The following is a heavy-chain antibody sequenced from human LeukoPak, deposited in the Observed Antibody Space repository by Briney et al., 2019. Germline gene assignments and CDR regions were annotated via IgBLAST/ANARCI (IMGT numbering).Heavy chain of an antibody. V-gene: IGHV4-34*01. CDR2: IHHSGGT. CDR1: GEPMIGHY. D-gene: IGHD3-10*01. CDR3: ASATASGSGRAYDH. Sequence: SETLSLTCAVYGEPMIGHYWTWIRQPPGKRLEWIGEIHHSGGTNSNPSLKNRVTMSIDMSKNQFSLKLNSVTAADTAVYYCASATASGSGRAYDHWAQGNLVPVSS. J-gene: IGHJ4*02.